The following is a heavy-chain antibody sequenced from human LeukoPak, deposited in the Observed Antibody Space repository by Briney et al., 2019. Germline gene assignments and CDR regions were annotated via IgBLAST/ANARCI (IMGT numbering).Heavy chain of an antibody. V-gene: IGHV4-34*01. J-gene: IGHJ2*01. D-gene: IGHD3-10*02. CDR1: GGSFSGDC. Sequence: SQTLSLTCAVYGGSFSGDCWTWIRQPPGRGLDWIGGINHGGRAPYNPCVRSQDSMSVATPRNQFSLKMNAVTAADTALYYCARGLFGELVPEDLGPPYWYFDLCGRGTLVTVSS. CDR2: INHGGRA. CDR3: ARGLFGELVPEDLGPPYWYFDL.